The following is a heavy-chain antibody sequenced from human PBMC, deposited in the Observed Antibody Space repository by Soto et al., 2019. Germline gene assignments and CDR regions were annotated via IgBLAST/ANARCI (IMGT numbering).Heavy chain of an antibody. Sequence: QVQLVESGGGVVQPGRSLRLSCAASGFSISRSAMHWVRQAPGKGPEWVAVIAYDGSNKWYADSAKGRFTISSDNSKNTLYLHMTSLRGEDTAVYYCARDLQAGTDNVNWFAPWGQGTLVTVSS. CDR1: GFSISRSA. CDR3: ARDLQAGTDNVNWFAP. V-gene: IGHV3-30*04. J-gene: IGHJ5*02. CDR2: IAYDGSNK. D-gene: IGHD1-1*01.